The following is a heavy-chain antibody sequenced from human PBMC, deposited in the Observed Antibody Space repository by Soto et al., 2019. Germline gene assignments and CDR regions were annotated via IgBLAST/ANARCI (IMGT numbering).Heavy chain of an antibody. V-gene: IGHV1-69*13. Sequence: GASVKVSCKASGGTFSSYAISWVRQAPGQGLEWMGGIIPIFGTANYAQKFQGSVTITAGESTSTAYMELSSLRPEDTAVYYCASAPGYSGYENTLVFDYWGQGTLVTVSA. D-gene: IGHD5-12*01. CDR3: ASAPGYSGYENTLVFDY. CDR1: GGTFSSYA. CDR2: IIPIFGTA. J-gene: IGHJ4*02.